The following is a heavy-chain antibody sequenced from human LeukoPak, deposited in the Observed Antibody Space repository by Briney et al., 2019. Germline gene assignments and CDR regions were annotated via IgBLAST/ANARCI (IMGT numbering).Heavy chain of an antibody. CDR2: IYPGDSDT. J-gene: IGHJ4*02. Sequence: GESLTICCETSGYNFANFWVACVRQRPVKGLEWMGIIYPGDSDTRYSPSFQGQVTISADKSISTAYLQWSSLKASDTAMYYCARHDSYSNYFDYWGQGTLVTVSS. CDR1: GYNFANFW. D-gene: IGHD4-11*01. V-gene: IGHV5-51*01. CDR3: ARHDSYSNYFDY.